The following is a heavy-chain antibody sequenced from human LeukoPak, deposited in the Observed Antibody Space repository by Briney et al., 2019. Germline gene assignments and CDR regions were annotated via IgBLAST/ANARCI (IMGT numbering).Heavy chain of an antibody. CDR1: GFTFGSYA. Sequence: GGSLRLSCAASGFTFGSYAMHWVRQAPGKGQEWVAVISYDGSNKYYADSVKGRFTISRDNSKNTLYLQMNSLRAEDTAVYYCARAPRGAPPFYYYYGMDVWGQGTTVTVSS. D-gene: IGHD2-15*01. V-gene: IGHV3-30-3*01. CDR3: ARAPRGAPPFYYYYGMDV. CDR2: ISYDGSNK. J-gene: IGHJ6*02.